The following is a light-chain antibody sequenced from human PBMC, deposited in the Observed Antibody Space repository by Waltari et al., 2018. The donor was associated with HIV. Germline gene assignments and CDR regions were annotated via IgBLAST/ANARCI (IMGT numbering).Light chain of an antibody. CDR2: DAS. Sequence: EIVLTQSPATLSLSPGDRATLSCRASQNIGTYLAWYQHKPGPAPRLLIYDASNGATGIPARFSAGGSWTDFTLTISSLEPEDFAVYYCQHRSNWPRAFGQGTKVEI. CDR1: QNIGTY. V-gene: IGKV3-11*01. J-gene: IGKJ1*01. CDR3: QHRSNWPRA.